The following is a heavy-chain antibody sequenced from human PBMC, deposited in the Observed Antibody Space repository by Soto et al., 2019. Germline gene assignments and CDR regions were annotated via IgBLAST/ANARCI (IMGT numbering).Heavy chain of an antibody. CDR2: INSDGSST. CDR3: ARAYSSGYLTHY. Sequence: GESLKISCAASGFTFSSYWMHWVRQAPGKGLVWVSRINSDGSSTSYADSVKGRFTISRDNAKNTLYLQMNSLRAEDTAVYYCARAYSSGYLTHYWGQGTLVTVSS. CDR1: GFTFSSYW. D-gene: IGHD3-22*01. J-gene: IGHJ4*02. V-gene: IGHV3-74*01.